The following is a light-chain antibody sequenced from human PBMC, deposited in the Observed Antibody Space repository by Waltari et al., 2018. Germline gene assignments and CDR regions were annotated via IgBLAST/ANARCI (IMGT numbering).Light chain of an antibody. Sequence: DIPVTQSPSSLSASAGDRVPITCRASQSISHYLNWYQQKPGKAPIHLIYAASSLQFGVPSRFSGSGSGTDFTLAISSLQPEDFATYFCQQSDSAPHTFGGGTQVDIK. CDR2: AAS. CDR3: QQSDSAPHT. CDR1: QSISHY. V-gene: IGKV1-39*01. J-gene: IGKJ4*01.